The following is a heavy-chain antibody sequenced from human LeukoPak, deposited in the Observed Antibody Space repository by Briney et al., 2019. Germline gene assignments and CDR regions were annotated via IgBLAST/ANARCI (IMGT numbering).Heavy chain of an antibody. CDR3: ARYDGGSGPFDY. J-gene: IGHJ4*02. CDR2: LYNGGNT. CDR1: GFTVSSNY. V-gene: IGHV3-53*01. Sequence: GGSLRLSCAVSGFTVSSNYMSWVRQAPGKGLEGVSVLYNGGNTYYADSVKGRFTVSRDNSKNTLYLQMNSLRAEDTAVYYCARYDGGSGPFDYWGQGTLVTVSS. D-gene: IGHD3-10*01.